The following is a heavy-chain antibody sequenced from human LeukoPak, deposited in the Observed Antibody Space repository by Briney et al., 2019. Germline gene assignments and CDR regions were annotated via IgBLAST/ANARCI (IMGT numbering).Heavy chain of an antibody. CDR2: IYSGGST. D-gene: IGHD3-22*01. Sequence: GGSLRLSCAASGFTFSSYAMSWVRQAPGKGLEWVSVIYSGGSTYYADSVKGRFTISRDNSKNTLYLQMNSLRAEDTAVYYCAREAYYYDSSGYYYFDYWGQGTLVTVSS. CDR1: GFTFSSYA. V-gene: IGHV3-66*01. J-gene: IGHJ4*02. CDR3: AREAYYYDSSGYYYFDY.